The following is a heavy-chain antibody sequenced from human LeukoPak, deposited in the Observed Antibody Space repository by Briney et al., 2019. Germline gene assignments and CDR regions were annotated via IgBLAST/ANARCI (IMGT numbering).Heavy chain of an antibody. J-gene: IGHJ5*02. CDR3: ARQSSSWSREGFDP. D-gene: IGHD6-13*01. CDR2: INPNSGGT. V-gene: IGHV1-2*02. Sequence: ASVKVSCKASGNTFTDYYMHWVRQAPGQGLEWMGWINPNSGGTNYAQKFQGRVTMTRDTSISTAYMELSRLRSDDTAVYYCARQSSSWSREGFDPWGQGTLVTVSS. CDR1: GNTFTDYY.